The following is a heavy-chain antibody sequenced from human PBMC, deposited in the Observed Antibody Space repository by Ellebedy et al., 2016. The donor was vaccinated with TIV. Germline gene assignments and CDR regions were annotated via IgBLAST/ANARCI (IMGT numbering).Heavy chain of an antibody. D-gene: IGHD6-19*01. Sequence: GSLRLXCTVSGGSISSYHWSWIRQAPGKGLEWIGYIYYSGSTNYNPSLKSRVTISVDTSKNQFSLKLSSVTAADTAVYYCARDQHSSGWYDQDAFDIWGQGTMVTVSS. V-gene: IGHV4-59*01. CDR2: IYYSGST. CDR1: GGSISSYH. CDR3: ARDQHSSGWYDQDAFDI. J-gene: IGHJ3*02.